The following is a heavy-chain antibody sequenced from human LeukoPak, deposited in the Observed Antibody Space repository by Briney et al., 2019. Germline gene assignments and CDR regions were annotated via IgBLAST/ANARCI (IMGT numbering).Heavy chain of an antibody. CDR3: ERATSTGY. CDR2: INHDGSEK. V-gene: IGHV3-7*01. J-gene: IGHJ4*01. Sequence: GGSLRLSCAASGFTFSGYWMTWVRQVPGKGLEWVANINHDGSEKYYVDSVKGRFTISRDNAKSSLYLQMNSLRAEDMALYHRERATSTGYWGQGTLVTVSS. D-gene: IGHD2-8*02. CDR1: GFTFSGYW.